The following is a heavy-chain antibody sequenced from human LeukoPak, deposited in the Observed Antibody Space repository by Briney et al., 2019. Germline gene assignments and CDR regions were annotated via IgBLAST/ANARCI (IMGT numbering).Heavy chain of an antibody. J-gene: IGHJ4*02. CDR3: ACASSGASGY. CDR2: ISYDGSNK. V-gene: IGHV3-30*03. CDR1: GFTFSSYG. D-gene: IGHD6-19*01. Sequence: GGSLRLSCAASGFTFSSYGMHWVRQAPGKGLEWVAVISYDGSNKYYADSVKGRFTISRDNSKNTLYLQMNSLRAEDTAVYYCACASSGASGYWGQGTLVTVSS.